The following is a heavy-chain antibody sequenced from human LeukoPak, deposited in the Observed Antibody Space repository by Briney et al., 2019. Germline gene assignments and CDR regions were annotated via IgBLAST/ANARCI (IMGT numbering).Heavy chain of an antibody. J-gene: IGHJ5*02. CDR1: GFTFSSYG. D-gene: IGHD3-10*01. CDR2: IWYDGSNK. CDR3: ARDQASITMVLGVNWFDP. V-gene: IGHV3-33*01. Sequence: GRSLRLPCAASGFTFSSYGMHWVRQAPGKGLEWVAVIWYDGSNKYYADSVKGRFTISRDNSKNTLYLQMNSLRAEDTAVYYCARDQASITMVLGVNWFDPWGQGTLVTVSS.